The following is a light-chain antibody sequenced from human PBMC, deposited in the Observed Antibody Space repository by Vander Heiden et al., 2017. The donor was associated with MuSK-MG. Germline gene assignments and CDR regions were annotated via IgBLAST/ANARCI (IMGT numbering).Light chain of an antibody. CDR1: QSVSGT. J-gene: IGKJ2*01. CDR2: GAS. CDR3: QQHEDWPYT. Sequence: EILMTQSPATLSVSPGERATLSCRASQSVSGTLAWYQQKPGQAPRLLIYGASTRATGIPARFSGSGSGTEFTLTISSLQSEDFAVYYCQQHEDWPYTFGQGTKVEIK. V-gene: IGKV3-15*01.